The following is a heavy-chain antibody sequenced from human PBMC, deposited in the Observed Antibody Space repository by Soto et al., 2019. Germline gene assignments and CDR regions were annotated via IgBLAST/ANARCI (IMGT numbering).Heavy chain of an antibody. J-gene: IGHJ4*02. CDR2: ISQDARKK. CDR3: AQDRDSGGQGVFGS. V-gene: IGHV3-30*18. CDR1: GFNFRIYA. D-gene: IGHD1-26*01. Sequence: GGSLRLSCAGSGFNFRIYAMNWVRQAPGSGLEWVALISQDARKKHYLASVEGRFTIPRDNSKNTLFLQMDSLRPEDTAVYYCAQDRDSGGQGVFGSWGLGTLVTVSS.